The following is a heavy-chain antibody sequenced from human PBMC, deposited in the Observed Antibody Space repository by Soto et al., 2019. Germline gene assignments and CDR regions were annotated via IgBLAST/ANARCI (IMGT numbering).Heavy chain of an antibody. Sequence: GGSLILSCAASGFTFSSYSMNWVRQAPGKGLEWVSSISSSSSYIYYADSVKGRFTISRDNAKNSLYLQMNSLRAEDTAVYYCARDPDSSGWYYDAFDIWGQGTMVTVSS. CDR3: ARDPDSSGWYYDAFDI. CDR1: GFTFSSYS. D-gene: IGHD6-19*01. V-gene: IGHV3-21*01. CDR2: ISSSSSYI. J-gene: IGHJ3*02.